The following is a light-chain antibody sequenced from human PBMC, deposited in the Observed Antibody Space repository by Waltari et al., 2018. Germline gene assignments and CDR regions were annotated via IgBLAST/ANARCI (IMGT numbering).Light chain of an antibody. J-gene: IGLJ2*01. CDR2: RNN. Sequence: QSVLTQPPSASGTPGQRVTISCSGSSSNIGSNYVYWYQKLPGTAPKPLIYRNNQRPSGVPDRFSGSKSGTSASLAISGLRSEDEADYYCAAWDDSLSGRVFGGGTKLTVL. CDR3: AAWDDSLSGRV. V-gene: IGLV1-47*01. CDR1: SSNIGSNY.